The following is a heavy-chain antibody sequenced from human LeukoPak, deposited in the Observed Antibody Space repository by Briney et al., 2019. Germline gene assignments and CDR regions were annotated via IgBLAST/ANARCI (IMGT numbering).Heavy chain of an antibody. Sequence: GSLRLSCAASGFTFSRYSMNWLRQPPGKGLEWIGEVYYTGGGNNNYNPSLKSRAIISIDTSRNQFSLKLRSVTAADTAVYFCARDNPRTTGYSSGSTFDFWGQGILVTVSS. D-gene: IGHD6-19*01. V-gene: IGHV4-59*12. CDR3: ARDNPRTTGYSSGSTFDF. J-gene: IGHJ4*02. CDR1: GFTFSRYS. CDR2: VYYTGGGNN.